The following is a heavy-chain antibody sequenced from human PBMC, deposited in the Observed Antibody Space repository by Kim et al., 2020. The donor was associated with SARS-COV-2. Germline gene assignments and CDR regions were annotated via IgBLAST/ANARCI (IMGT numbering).Heavy chain of an antibody. V-gene: IGHV3-23*01. CDR1: GFTFSSYA. CDR2: ISGSGGST. D-gene: IGHD2-2*01. J-gene: IGHJ4*02. Sequence: GGSLRLSCAASGFTFSSYAMSWVRQAPGKGLEWVSAISGSGGSTYYADSVKGRFTISRDNSKNTLYLQMNSLRAEDTAVYYCAKVLGRHIVVVPAAPFDYWGQGTLVTVSS. CDR3: AKVLGRHIVVVPAAPFDY.